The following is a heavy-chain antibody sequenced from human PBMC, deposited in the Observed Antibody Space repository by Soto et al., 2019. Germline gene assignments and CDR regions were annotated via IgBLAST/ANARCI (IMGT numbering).Heavy chain of an antibody. CDR3: AKDSIPYSSSYDLDH. D-gene: IGHD6-6*01. Sequence: EVQLLESGGGLVQPGGSLRLSCAASGFSFSGFAMSWVRQAPGKGLVWVSSITGTGVSIYYADSVRGRFTISRDNSKNTLYLQMSSLRAEDTARYYCAKDSIPYSSSYDLDHWGRGALVTVSS. J-gene: IGHJ4*02. V-gene: IGHV3-23*01. CDR1: GFSFSGFA. CDR2: ITGTGVSI.